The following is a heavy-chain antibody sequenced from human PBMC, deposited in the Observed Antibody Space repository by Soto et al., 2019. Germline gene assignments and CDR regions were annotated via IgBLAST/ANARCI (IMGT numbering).Heavy chain of an antibody. Sequence: SGPTLVNPTQTLTLTCTFSGFSLSTSGMCVSWIRQPPGKALEWLALIDWDDDKYYSTSLKTRLTISKDTSKNQVVLTMTNMGPVDTATYYCARDRRRYSSSFYYGMDVWGQGTTVTVSS. CDR2: IDWDDDK. CDR1: GFSLSTSGMC. CDR3: ARDRRRYSSSFYYGMDV. V-gene: IGHV2-70*01. D-gene: IGHD6-13*01. J-gene: IGHJ6*02.